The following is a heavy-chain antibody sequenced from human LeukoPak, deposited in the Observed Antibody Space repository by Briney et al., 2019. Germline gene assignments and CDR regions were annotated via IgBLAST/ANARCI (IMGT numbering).Heavy chain of an antibody. CDR1: GFTFRSNE. D-gene: IGHD6-19*01. Sequence: PGGSLRLSCAASGFTFRSNEMNWVRQAPGKGLEWLSYISSSGSSIHYVDPVKGRFTISRDSAKNSLFLQMNSLRAEDTAVYYCASGVHYTSGWIDIWGQGTMVTVSS. CDR2: ISSSGSSI. J-gene: IGHJ3*02. CDR3: ASGVHYTSGWIDI. V-gene: IGHV3-48*03.